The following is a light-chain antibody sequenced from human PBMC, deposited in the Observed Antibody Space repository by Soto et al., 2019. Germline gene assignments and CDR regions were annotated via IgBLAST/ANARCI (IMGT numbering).Light chain of an antibody. CDR2: AVN. J-gene: IGLJ1*01. V-gene: IGLV2-8*01. Sequence: QSVLTQPPSASGSAGQSVTISCTGTSSDVGGYQYVSWYQQYPGKAPKLMIYAVNKRPSGVPDRFSGSRSGNTASLTVSGLQAEDEADYYCSSYAGSNNYVFGTGTKVTV. CDR1: SSDVGGYQY. CDR3: SSYAGSNNYV.